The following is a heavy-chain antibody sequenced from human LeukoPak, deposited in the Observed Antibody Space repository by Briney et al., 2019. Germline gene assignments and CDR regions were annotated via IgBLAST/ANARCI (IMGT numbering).Heavy chain of an antibody. CDR2: IYHSGST. D-gene: IGHD3-22*01. J-gene: IGHJ4*02. CDR3: ARREISSGYVYYFDY. CDR1: GGSISCYY. Sequence: SETLSLTCTVSGGSISCYYWSWIRQPPGKGLEWIGYIYHSGSTNYNPSLKSRVTISVDTSKSQFSLKLSSVTAADTAVYYCARREISSGYVYYFDYWGQGTLVTVSS. V-gene: IGHV4-59*01.